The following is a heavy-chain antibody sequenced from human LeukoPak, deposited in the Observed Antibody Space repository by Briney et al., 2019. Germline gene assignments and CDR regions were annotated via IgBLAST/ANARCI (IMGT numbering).Heavy chain of an antibody. CDR3: AKGVVAATNAAYYGMDV. Sequence: PGGSLRLSCAASGFTFSNYGMHWVRQAPGKGLEWVAVISNDESDKYYADSVKGRFTISRDNSKNALYLQMNSLRTEDTAVYYCAKGVVAATNAAYYGMDVWGQATTVTVSS. CDR1: GFTFSNYG. D-gene: IGHD2-15*01. CDR2: ISNDESDK. J-gene: IGHJ6*02. V-gene: IGHV3-30*18.